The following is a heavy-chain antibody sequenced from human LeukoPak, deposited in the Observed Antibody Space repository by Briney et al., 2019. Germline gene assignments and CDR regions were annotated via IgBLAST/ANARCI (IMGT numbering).Heavy chain of an antibody. J-gene: IGHJ5*02. CDR1: GGSFSDYY. Sequence: SETLSLTCAVYGGSFSDYYWSWIRQSPGRGLEWIGEINHSGSTNYNPSLKSRVTISVDTSKNQFSLKLNSVTAADTAVYYCASCSSTSWYAGDWFDPWGQGTLVTVSS. D-gene: IGHD2-2*01. CDR3: ASCSSTSWYAGDWFDP. CDR2: INHSGST. V-gene: IGHV4-34*01.